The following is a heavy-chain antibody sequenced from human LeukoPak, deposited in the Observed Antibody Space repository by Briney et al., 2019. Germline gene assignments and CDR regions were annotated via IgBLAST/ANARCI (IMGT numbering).Heavy chain of an antibody. V-gene: IGHV3-30*02. CDR2: IRYDGSNK. Sequence: PGGSLRLSCAASGFTFSSYGMHWVRQAPGKGLEWVAFIRYDGSNKYYADSVKGRFTISRDNSKNTLYLQMNSLRAEDTAVYYCAKDGESLYYDSSGYPLGAFDNWGQGTMVTVSS. CDR3: AKDGESLYYDSSGYPLGAFDN. CDR1: GFTFSSYG. J-gene: IGHJ3*02. D-gene: IGHD3-22*01.